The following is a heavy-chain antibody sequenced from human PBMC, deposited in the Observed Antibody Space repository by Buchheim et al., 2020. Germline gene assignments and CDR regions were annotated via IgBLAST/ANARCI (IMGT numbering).Heavy chain of an antibody. CDR2: MNPNSGNT. J-gene: IGHJ6*02. CDR3: ARMVNRRITIFGVVNYYYYGMDV. D-gene: IGHD3-3*01. Sequence: QVQLVQSGAEVKKPGASVKVSCKASGYTFTSYDINWVRQATGQGLEWMGWMNPNSGNTGYAQKFQGRVTMTRNTSISTAYMELSSLRSEDTAVYYCARMVNRRITIFGVVNYYYYGMDVWGQGTT. CDR1: GYTFTSYD. V-gene: IGHV1-8*01.